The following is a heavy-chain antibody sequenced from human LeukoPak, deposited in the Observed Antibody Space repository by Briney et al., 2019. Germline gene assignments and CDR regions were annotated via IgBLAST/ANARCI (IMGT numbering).Heavy chain of an antibody. CDR2: IIPIFGTA. V-gene: IGHV1-69*13. Sequence: WASLTVSCTASGGTFSSYAISWVRQAPGQGLEWMGGIIPIFGTANYAQKFQGRVTITADESTSTAYMELSSLRSEDTAVYYCARFSVRGVIGNWFDPWGQGTLVTVSS. J-gene: IGHJ5*02. CDR3: ARFSVRGVIGNWFDP. CDR1: GGTFSSYA. D-gene: IGHD3-10*01.